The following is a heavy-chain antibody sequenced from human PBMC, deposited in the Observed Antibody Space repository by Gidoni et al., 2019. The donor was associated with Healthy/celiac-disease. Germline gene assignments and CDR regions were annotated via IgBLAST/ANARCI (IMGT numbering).Heavy chain of an antibody. CDR3: ASLQGVVVVAATGGFDY. CDR2: ISGSGGST. CDR1: GFTFSSYA. Sequence: EVQLLESGGGLVKPGGSLRLSCAASGFTFSSYALGWVRQAPGKGLECVSSISGSGGSTYYADSVKGRFPISRDNSKNTLYLQMNSLRAEDTAVYYCASLQGVVVVAATGGFDYWGQGTLVTVSS. V-gene: IGHV3-23*01. D-gene: IGHD2-15*01. J-gene: IGHJ4*02.